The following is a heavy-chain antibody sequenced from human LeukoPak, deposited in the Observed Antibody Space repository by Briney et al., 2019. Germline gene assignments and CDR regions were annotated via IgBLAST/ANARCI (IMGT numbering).Heavy chain of an antibody. CDR2: IFHSGST. D-gene: IGHD2-21*01. Sequence: PSETLSLTCAVSSYSISSDYYWGWIRQPPGKGLEWIGTIFHSGSTYYNPSLVSRVSMSVDTSKHQFSLKLYSVTAADTAVYSCARHSQWGLVPWTFDIWGRGTMVTVSS. CDR1: SYSISSDYY. J-gene: IGHJ3*02. CDR3: ARHSQWGLVPWTFDI. V-gene: IGHV4-38-2*01.